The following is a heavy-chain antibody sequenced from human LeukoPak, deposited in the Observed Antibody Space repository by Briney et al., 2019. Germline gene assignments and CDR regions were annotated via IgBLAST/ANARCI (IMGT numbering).Heavy chain of an antibody. CDR3: ARRRTNYYYHYGMDV. J-gene: IGHJ6*02. CDR2: IKSDGSST. CDR1: GFTFSSYS. V-gene: IGHV3-74*01. Sequence: GGSLRLSCAASGFTFSSYSMNWVRQAPGKGLVWVSRIKSDGSSTSYADSVKGRFTISRDNAKNTLYLQMKSLRAEDSGVYYCARRRTNYYYHYGMDVWGQGTTVTVSS.